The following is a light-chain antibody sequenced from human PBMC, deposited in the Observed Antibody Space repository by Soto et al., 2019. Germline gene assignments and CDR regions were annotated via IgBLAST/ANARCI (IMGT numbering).Light chain of an antibody. CDR1: SSDVGNYNL. V-gene: IGLV2-23*02. CDR3: CSYVGSSTWV. J-gene: IGLJ3*02. Sequence: QSVLTQPASVSGSPGQSITISCTGTSSDVGNYNLVSWYQQYPGKAPKLMVYEVSKRPSGVSNRFSGSKSGNTASLTISGLQAVDEADYYCCSYVGSSTWVFGGGTQLTVL. CDR2: EVS.